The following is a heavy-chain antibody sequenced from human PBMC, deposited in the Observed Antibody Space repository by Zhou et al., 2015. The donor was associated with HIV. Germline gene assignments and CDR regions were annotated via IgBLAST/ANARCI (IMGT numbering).Heavy chain of an antibody. D-gene: IGHD3-16*01. CDR1: GFTFTSSA. V-gene: IGHV1-58*02. CDR3: VRETLEGNRWGPRRERGDWYFDF. CDR2: IVVGSGNT. Sequence: QMQLVQSGPEVKKPGTSVKVSCKASGFTFTSSAMQWVRQARGQRLEWIGWIVVGSGNTNYAQKFQERVTITRDMSTSTAYMELSSLRSDDTAMYYCVRETLEGNRWGPRRERGDWYFDFWGRGTLVTVSS. J-gene: IGHJ2*01.